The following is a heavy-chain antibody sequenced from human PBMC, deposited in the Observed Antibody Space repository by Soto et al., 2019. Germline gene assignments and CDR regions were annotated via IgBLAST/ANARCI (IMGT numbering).Heavy chain of an antibody. CDR2: VSHDGRNT. D-gene: IGHD6-19*01. Sequence: VQLVESGGGVVQPGRSLRLSCAASGFTFSDYAMHWVRQSPGKGLEWVAAVSHDGRNTHYADSVKGRFTNSRDSSKDTVSLEMTSLRDEDTAVYYCAKGGRQGLVTSDFNYCGQGALVTVSS. J-gene: IGHJ4*02. V-gene: IGHV3-30*18. CDR3: AKGGRQGLVTSDFNY. CDR1: GFTFSDYA.